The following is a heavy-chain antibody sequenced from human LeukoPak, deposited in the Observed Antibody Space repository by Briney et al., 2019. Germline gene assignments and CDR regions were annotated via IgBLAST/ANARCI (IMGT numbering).Heavy chain of an antibody. V-gene: IGHV1-69*04. D-gene: IGHD3-22*01. J-gene: IGHJ4*02. CDR1: GGTFSSYA. CDR2: IIPIFGIA. CDR3: ARDSLGDSSGYYVY. Sequence: SVKVSCKASGGTFSSYAISWVRQAPGQGLEWMGRIIPIFGIANYAQKFQGRVTITADKSTSTAYMELSSPRSEDTAVYYCARDSLGDSSGYYVYWGQGTLVTVSS.